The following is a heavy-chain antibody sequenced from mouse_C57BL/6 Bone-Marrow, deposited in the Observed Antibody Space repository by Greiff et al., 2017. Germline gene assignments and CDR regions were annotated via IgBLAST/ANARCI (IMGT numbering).Heavy chain of an antibody. V-gene: IGHV5-6*01. Sequence: EVQPQESGGDLVKPGGSLKLSCAASGFTFSSYGMSWVRQTPDKRLEWVATISSGGSYTYYPDSVKGRFTISRDNAKNTLYLQMSSLKSEDTAMXYCARRRNYDLFDYWGQGTTLTVSS. CDR3: ARRRNYDLFDY. CDR1: GFTFSSYG. D-gene: IGHD1-1*01. CDR2: ISSGGSYT. J-gene: IGHJ2*01.